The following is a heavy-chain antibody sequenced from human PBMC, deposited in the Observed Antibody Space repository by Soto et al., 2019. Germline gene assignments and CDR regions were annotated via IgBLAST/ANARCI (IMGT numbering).Heavy chain of an antibody. Sequence: ASVKVSCXASGYTFTGYYMHWVRQAPGQGLEWMGWINPNSGGTNYAQKFQGWVTMTRDTSISTAYMELSRLRSDDTAVYYCASSVNYYYGMDVWGQGTTVTVSS. CDR3: ASSVNYYYGMDV. CDR2: INPNSGGT. J-gene: IGHJ6*02. V-gene: IGHV1-2*04. CDR1: GYTFTGYY.